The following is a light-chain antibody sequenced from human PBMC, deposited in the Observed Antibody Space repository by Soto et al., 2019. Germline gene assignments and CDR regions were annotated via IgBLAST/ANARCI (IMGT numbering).Light chain of an antibody. CDR1: SSDIGGYKY. J-gene: IGLJ1*01. V-gene: IGLV2-14*01. Sequence: QAVVTQPASVSGSPGQSITISCTGTSSDIGGYKYVSWYQQHPGKAPKLMIYEVTYRPSGVSDRSSGSKSGNTASLTVSGLQAEDEADYYCSSYTSSGTLYVFGTGTKLTVL. CDR2: EVT. CDR3: SSYTSSGTLYV.